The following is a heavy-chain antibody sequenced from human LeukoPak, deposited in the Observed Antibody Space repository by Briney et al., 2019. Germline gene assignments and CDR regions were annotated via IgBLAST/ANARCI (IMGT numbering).Heavy chain of an antibody. V-gene: IGHV4-59*01. D-gene: IGHD3-16*02. Sequence: PSETLSLTCTVSGGSMGSYYWSWIRQPPGKGLEWIGYIYYSGSTNYNPSLKSRVTISVDTSKNQFSLKLSSVTAADTAVYSCARHQQTFGGVIVPPGYYYYMDVWGKGTTVTVSS. CDR2: IYYSGST. J-gene: IGHJ6*03. CDR3: ARHQQTFGGVIVPPGYYYYMDV. CDR1: GGSMGSYY.